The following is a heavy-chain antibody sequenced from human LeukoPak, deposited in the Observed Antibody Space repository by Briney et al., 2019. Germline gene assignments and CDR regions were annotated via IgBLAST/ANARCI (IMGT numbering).Heavy chain of an antibody. CDR1: GFSLSTRGVG. D-gene: IGHD2-2*03. J-gene: IGHJ5*02. CDR2: TYWNDDQ. Sequence: SDPTLVKPTQTLTLTCTFSGFSLSTRGVGVAWMRQSPGQAPEWLAVTYWNDDQRYSPSLKSRLTITKDTSKNQVVLTMTNMDPADTATYHCAHNGLYHWGQGTLVTVSS. CDR3: AHNGLYH. V-gene: IGHV2-5*01.